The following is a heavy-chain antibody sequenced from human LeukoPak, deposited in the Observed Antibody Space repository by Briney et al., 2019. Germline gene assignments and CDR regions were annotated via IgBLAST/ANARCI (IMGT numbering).Heavy chain of an antibody. Sequence: GGCLRLSCAASGFTFSLYWMSWVRQALRKGVEWVATIKGDGSEIYYVDSVKGRFTISRDNAKNSLYLQMNSLRAEDTAVYYCARDISEPSTPVIGGQGALVTVSS. D-gene: IGHD1-14*01. CDR1: GFTFSLYW. CDR2: IKGDGSEI. CDR3: ARDISEPSTPVI. V-gene: IGHV3-7*01. J-gene: IGHJ4*02.